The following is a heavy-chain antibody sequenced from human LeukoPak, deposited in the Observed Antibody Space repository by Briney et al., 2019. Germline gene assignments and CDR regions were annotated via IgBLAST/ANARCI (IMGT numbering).Heavy chain of an antibody. Sequence: GASVKVSCKASGGTFSSYAISWVRQAPGQGLEWMGRIIPILGIANYAQKFQGRVTITADKSTSTAYMELSSLRSEDTAVYYCATGYRSCYYYGMDVWGQGTTVTVSS. CDR3: ATGYRSCYYYGMDV. V-gene: IGHV1-69*04. J-gene: IGHJ6*02. CDR1: GGTFSSYA. CDR2: IIPILGIA. D-gene: IGHD5-24*01.